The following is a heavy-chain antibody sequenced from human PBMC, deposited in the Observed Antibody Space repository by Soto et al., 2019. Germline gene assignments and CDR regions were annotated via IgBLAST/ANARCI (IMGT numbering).Heavy chain of an antibody. CDR2: IYSGGST. CDR3: ASQVDVQWPLDY. Sequence: EVQLVESGGGLIQPGGSLRLSCAASGFTVSSNYMSWVRQAPGKGLEWVSVIYSGGSTYYADSVKGRFTISRDNSKNTLYLQMNGLRAEDTAVYYCASQVDVQWPLDYWGQGTLVTVSS. D-gene: IGHD6-19*01. J-gene: IGHJ4*02. V-gene: IGHV3-53*01. CDR1: GFTVSSNY.